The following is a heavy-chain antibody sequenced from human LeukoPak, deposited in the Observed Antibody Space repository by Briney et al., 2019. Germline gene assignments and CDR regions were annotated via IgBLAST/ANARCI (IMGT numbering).Heavy chain of an antibody. CDR2: IYYSWTT. J-gene: IGHJ4*02. D-gene: IGHD1-26*01. Sequence: SETLSLTCTVSGGSISNYYWSSIRQPPGKGLEWIGFIYYSWTTHYNPSLKSRVTMSVATSNNQFSLRLSSVTAEHTAIYYCARHSGASPHYFDYWGQGALVTVSS. CDR1: GGSISNYY. V-gene: IGHV4-59*08. CDR3: ARHSGASPHYFDY.